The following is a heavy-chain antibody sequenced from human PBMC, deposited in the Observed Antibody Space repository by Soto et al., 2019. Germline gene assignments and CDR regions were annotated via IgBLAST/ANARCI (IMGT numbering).Heavy chain of an antibody. J-gene: IGHJ4*01. CDR1: GYSFSSYW. CDR3: ARRSRDCFSTSCPTYYFDY. CDR2: IYPGDFDT. Sequence: GESLKISCKGSGYSFSSYWIGWVRQMPGEGLEWMGIIYPGDFDTRYSPSFQGQVTISADKSISPVYLQWSSLRASDTAMYYCARRSRDCFSTSCPTYYFDYWGHGTLVTVS. V-gene: IGHV5-51*01. D-gene: IGHD2-2*01.